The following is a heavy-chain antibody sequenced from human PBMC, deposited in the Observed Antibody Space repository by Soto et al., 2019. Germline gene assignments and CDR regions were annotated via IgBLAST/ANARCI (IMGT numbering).Heavy chain of an antibody. Sequence: PSETLSLTCTVSGGSISSGNYYWSWIRQSPGKCLEWIGYIYSTGSSYYNPSLRSRVSMSVDTSKNQFSLNLSSVTAADTAVYYCARVGSGWSHYYYYYGMDVWGQGTTVTVYS. D-gene: IGHD6-19*01. CDR3: ARVGSGWSHYYYYYGMDV. CDR2: IYSTGSS. J-gene: IGHJ6*02. CDR1: GGSISSGNYY. V-gene: IGHV4-30-4*01.